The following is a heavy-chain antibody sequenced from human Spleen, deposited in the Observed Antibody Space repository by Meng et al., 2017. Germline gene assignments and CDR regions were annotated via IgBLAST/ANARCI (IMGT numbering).Heavy chain of an antibody. V-gene: IGHV4-34*01. Sequence: QVQLQQWGAGLLKPSETLSLTCVVSGGSFSDYYWSWIRQPPGKGLEWIGEINHSGSTNYNPSLESRATISVDTSQNNLSLKLSSVTAADSAVYYCASGYGSGSYYNWFDPWGQGTLVTVSS. J-gene: IGHJ5*02. D-gene: IGHD3-10*01. CDR2: INHSGST. CDR1: GGSFSDYY. CDR3: ASGYGSGSYYNWFDP.